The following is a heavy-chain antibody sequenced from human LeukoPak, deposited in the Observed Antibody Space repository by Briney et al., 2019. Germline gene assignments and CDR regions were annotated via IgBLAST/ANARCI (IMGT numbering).Heavy chain of an antibody. V-gene: IGHV4-34*01. D-gene: IGHD3-22*01. J-gene: IGHJ5*02. CDR2: INHSGNT. CDR1: GGSFSGYY. Sequence: SETLSLTCAVYGGSFSGYYWNWIRQPPGRGLEWIGEINHSGNTNYNPSLKSRVTISIDTSKNKFSLQLSSVTAAATAVYYCARRWNTMIVVVRPSWFDPWGQGTLVTVSS. CDR3: ARRWNTMIVVVRPSWFDP.